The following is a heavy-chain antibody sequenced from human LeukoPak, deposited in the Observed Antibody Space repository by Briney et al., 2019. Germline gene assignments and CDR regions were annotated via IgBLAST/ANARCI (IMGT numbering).Heavy chain of an antibody. CDR1: GFAFSTYS. D-gene: IGHD6-13*01. Sequence: GGSLRLSCAASGFAFSTYSMNWVRQPPGKGLEWVASISLSSASIYYADSVKGRFTISRDNAKNSLHLQMDSLRDEDTAVYYCARDLRWSSSWYWYFDLWGRGTLVTVSS. V-gene: IGHV3-21*01. CDR2: ISLSSASI. J-gene: IGHJ2*01. CDR3: ARDLRWSSSWYWYFDL.